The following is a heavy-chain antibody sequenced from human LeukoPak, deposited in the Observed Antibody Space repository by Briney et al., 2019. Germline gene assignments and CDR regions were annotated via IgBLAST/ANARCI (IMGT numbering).Heavy chain of an antibody. V-gene: IGHV1-18*01. CDR2: ISAYNGNT. CDR1: GYTFTSYG. D-gene: IGHD6-6*01. J-gene: IGHJ6*03. Sequence: ASVKVSCKASGYTFTSYGISWVRQAPGQGLEWMGWISAYNGNTNYAQKLQGRVTMTTDTSTSTAYMELRRLRSDDTAVYYCARGSSSRGLYYYYYYMDVWGKGTTVTVSS. CDR3: ARGSSSRGLYYYYYYMDV.